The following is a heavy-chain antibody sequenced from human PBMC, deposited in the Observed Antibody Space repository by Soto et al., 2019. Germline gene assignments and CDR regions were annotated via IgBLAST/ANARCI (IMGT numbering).Heavy chain of an antibody. V-gene: IGHV3-30*18. CDR2: ISYDGSNK. CDR3: AKDLPIAVADTGFDY. J-gene: IGHJ4*02. CDR1: GFTFSSYG. Sequence: GGSLRLSCAASGFTFSSYGMHWVRQAPGKGLEWVAGISYDGSNKYYADSVKGRFTISRDNSKNTLYLQMNGLRAEDTAVYYCAKDLPIAVADTGFDYWGQGTLVTVSS. D-gene: IGHD6-19*01.